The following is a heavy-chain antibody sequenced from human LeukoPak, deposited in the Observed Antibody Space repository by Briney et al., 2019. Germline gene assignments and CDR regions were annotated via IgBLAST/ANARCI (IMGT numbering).Heavy chain of an antibody. CDR3: ARGALHYYYYYMDV. CDR2: INHSGST. J-gene: IGHJ6*03. D-gene: IGHD6-6*01. CDR1: GGSFSGYY. V-gene: IGHV4-34*01. Sequence: SETLSLTCAVYGGSFSGYYWSWIRQPPGKGLEWIGEINHSGSTNYNPSLKSRVTISVDTSKNQFSLKLSPVTAADTAVYYCARGALHYYYYYMDVWGKGTTVTVSS.